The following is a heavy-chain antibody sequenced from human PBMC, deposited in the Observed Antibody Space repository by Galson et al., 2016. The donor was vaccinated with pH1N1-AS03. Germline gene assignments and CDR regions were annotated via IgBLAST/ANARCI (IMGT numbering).Heavy chain of an antibody. Sequence: SLRLSCAASGFIFNNHWMHWVRQPPGEGLVWVARIDNDGSNTDYADSVKGRFIISRDNAKDTLYLEMNSLRVEDTSVYYCARDGMRGDACDIWGQGTMVTVSP. V-gene: IGHV3-74*01. CDR1: GFIFNNHW. CDR3: ARDGMRGDACDI. D-gene: IGHD1-1*01. CDR2: IDNDGSNT. J-gene: IGHJ3*02.